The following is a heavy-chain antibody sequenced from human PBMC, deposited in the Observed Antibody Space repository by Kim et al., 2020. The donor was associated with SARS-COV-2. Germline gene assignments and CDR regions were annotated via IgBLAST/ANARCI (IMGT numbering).Heavy chain of an antibody. Sequence: TTYNPSLKGRVTISVDTAKNQFSLKLSSVTAADTAVYYCARGALRWIFDYWGQGTLVTVSS. CDR2: T. D-gene: IGHD4-17*01. V-gene: IGHV4-34*01. CDR3: ARGALRWIFDY. J-gene: IGHJ4*02.